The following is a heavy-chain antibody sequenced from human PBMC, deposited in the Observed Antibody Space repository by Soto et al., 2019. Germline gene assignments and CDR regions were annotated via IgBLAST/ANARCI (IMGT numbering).Heavy chain of an antibody. D-gene: IGHD1-1*01. CDR1: GYTVTIRYG. CDR2: ISPYNGRA. CDR3: ARGEPATYMRLPFDY. Sequence: QVQLVQSGPEVKKPGASVKVSCKTSGYTVTIRYGISWLRQAPGQGLEWLGWISPYNGRAENARRRQGRVTLSTDTSTSTAYLDLRILSSDDTAVYYCARGEPATYMRLPFDYCGQGTLVTVSS. J-gene: IGHJ4*02. V-gene: IGHV1-18*04.